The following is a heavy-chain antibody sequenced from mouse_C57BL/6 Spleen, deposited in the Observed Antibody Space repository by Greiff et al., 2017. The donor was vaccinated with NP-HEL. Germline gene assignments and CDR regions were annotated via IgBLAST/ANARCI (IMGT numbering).Heavy chain of an antibody. V-gene: IGHV3-6*01. J-gene: IGHJ1*03. CDR1: GYSITSGYY. D-gene: IGHD2-3*01. Sequence: EVKLQESGPGLVKPSQSLSLTCPVTGYSITSGYYWNWIRQFPGNKLEWMGYISYDGSNNYNPSLKNRISITRNTSKNQFFLKLNSVTTEDTATYYCAREDGNHVGWYFDVWGTGTTVTVSS. CDR2: ISYDGSN. CDR3: AREDGNHVGWYFDV.